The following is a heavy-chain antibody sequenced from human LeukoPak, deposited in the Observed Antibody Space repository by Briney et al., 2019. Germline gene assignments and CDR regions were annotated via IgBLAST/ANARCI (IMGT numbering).Heavy chain of an antibody. CDR3: ARGVGGGSDY. Sequence: GGSLRLSCAASGFTLSSYTMNWVRQAPGKGLEWVSSISSSGSYIYSADSVTGRFTISRDNAKNSLYLQMNSLRVEDTAVYYCARGVGGGSDYWGQGTLVTVSA. CDR2: ISSSGSYI. CDR1: GFTLSSYT. V-gene: IGHV3-21*01. D-gene: IGHD1-26*01. J-gene: IGHJ4*02.